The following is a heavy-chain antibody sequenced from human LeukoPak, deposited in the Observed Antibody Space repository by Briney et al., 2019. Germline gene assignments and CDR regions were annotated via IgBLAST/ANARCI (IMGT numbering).Heavy chain of an antibody. J-gene: IGHJ5*02. D-gene: IGHD6-6*01. CDR1: GGSFSSYY. Sequence: SETLSLTCTVSGGSFSSYYWSWIRQPAGKGLEWIGRIYTSGSTNYNPSLKSRVTMSVDTSKNQFSLKLSSVTAADTAVYYCARMAARLGYNWFDPWGQGTLVTVSS. CDR2: IYTSGST. CDR3: ARMAARLGYNWFDP. V-gene: IGHV4-4*07.